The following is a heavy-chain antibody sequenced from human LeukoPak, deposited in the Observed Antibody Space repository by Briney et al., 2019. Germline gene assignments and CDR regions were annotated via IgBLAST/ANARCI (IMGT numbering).Heavy chain of an antibody. J-gene: IGHJ4*02. CDR1: GYTFTSYY. D-gene: IGHD2-2*01. CDR3: ARGAADIVVVPAAMDY. Sequence: ASVKVSCKASGYTFTSYYIHWVRQAPGQGLEWMGIINPSGGSTSYAQKFQGRVTMTRDTSTSTVYMELSSLRSEDTAVYYCARGAADIVVVPAAMDYWGQGTLVTVSS. V-gene: IGHV1-46*01. CDR2: INPSGGST.